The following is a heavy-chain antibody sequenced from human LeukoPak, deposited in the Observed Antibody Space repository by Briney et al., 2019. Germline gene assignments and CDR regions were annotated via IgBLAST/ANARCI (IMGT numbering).Heavy chain of an antibody. J-gene: IGHJ3*01. CDR2: THYSGST. CDR1: GDSIRNYY. D-gene: IGHD3-16*01. V-gene: IGHV4-59*08. CDR3: AKWEETLRAFDV. Sequence: SETLSLTCTVSGDSIRNYYWNWVRQPPGKSLEWIGFTHYSGSTFYNPSLKSRVTTLVDTSKNQFSLKLSFVTAADTVMYYCAKWEETLRAFDVWGQGTMVTVSS.